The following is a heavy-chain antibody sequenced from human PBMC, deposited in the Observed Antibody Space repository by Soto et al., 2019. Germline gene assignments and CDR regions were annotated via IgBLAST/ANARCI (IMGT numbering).Heavy chain of an antibody. D-gene: IGHD2-15*01. CDR3: ARYCSGGSCYEGRSSLFDY. CDR1: GGSISSGDYY. CDR2: IYYSGST. V-gene: IGHV4-30-4*01. Sequence: QVHLQESGTGLVKPSQTLSLTCTVSGGSISSGDYYWSWIRQPPGKGLEWIGYIYYSGSTYYNPSLKSRVTISVDTSKNQFSLKLSSVTAADTSVYYCARYCSGGSCYEGRSSLFDYWGQGTLVTVSS. J-gene: IGHJ4*02.